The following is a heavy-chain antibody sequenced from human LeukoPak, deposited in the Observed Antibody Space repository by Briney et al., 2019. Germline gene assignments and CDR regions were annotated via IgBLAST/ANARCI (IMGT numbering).Heavy chain of an antibody. CDR1: GYTFTSYV. CDR2: MNPNTGNT. Sequence: ASVKVSCKASGYTFTSYVINWVRQATGQGLEWMGWMNPNTGNTGYAQKFQGRVTMTRNTSISTAYMELSRLRSDDTAVYYCARDLRSSSGWFDYYYYMDVWGKGTTVTISS. CDR3: ARDLRSSSGWFDYYYYMDV. D-gene: IGHD6-19*01. J-gene: IGHJ6*03. V-gene: IGHV1-8*01.